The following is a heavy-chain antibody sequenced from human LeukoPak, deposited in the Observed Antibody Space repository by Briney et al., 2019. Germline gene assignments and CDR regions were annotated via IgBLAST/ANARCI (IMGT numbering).Heavy chain of an antibody. V-gene: IGHV1-69*02. J-gene: IGHJ3*02. CDR3: ARVGAPHAFDI. CDR1: GGTFSSYT. D-gene: IGHD1-26*01. Sequence: ASVKVSCKASGGTFSSYTISWVRKAPGQGLEWMGRIIPILGIANYAQEFQGRVTSTADKSTSTAYMELSSLRSEDTAVYYCARVGAPHAFDIWGQGTMVTVSS. CDR2: IIPILGIA.